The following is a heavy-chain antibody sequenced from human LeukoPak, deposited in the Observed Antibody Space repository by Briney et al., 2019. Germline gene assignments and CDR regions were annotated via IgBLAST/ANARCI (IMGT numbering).Heavy chain of an antibody. CDR2: INHSGST. D-gene: IGHD5-12*01. Sequence: SETLSLTCTVSGGSISSGDYYWSWIRQPPGKGLEWIGEINHSGSTNYNPSLKSRVTISVDTSKNQFSLKLSSVTAADTAVYYCASLTREEVSPLRRTYFDYWGQGTLVTVSS. CDR1: GGSISSGDYY. V-gene: IGHV4-39*07. CDR3: ASLTREEVSPLRRTYFDY. J-gene: IGHJ4*02.